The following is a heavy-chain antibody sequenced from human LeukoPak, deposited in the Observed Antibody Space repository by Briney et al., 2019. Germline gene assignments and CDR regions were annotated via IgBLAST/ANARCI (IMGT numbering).Heavy chain of an antibody. CDR3: ARDDAFIAAAGTAHY. D-gene: IGHD6-13*01. CDR2: ISAYNGNT. Sequence: ASVTVSFKASGYTFTIYGISWVRQAPGQGLEWMGWISAYNGNTNYAQKLQGRGTMTTDTATSTAYMELRSLRSDDTAVYYCARDDAFIAAAGTAHYWGQGTLVTVSS. J-gene: IGHJ4*02. CDR1: GYTFTIYG. V-gene: IGHV1-18*01.